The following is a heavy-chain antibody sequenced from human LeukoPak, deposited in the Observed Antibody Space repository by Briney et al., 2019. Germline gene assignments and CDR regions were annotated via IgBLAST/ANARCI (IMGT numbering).Heavy chain of an antibody. D-gene: IGHD2-2*01. Sequence: SVKVSCKASGGTFSSYAISWVRQAPGQGLEWMGGIIPIFGTANYAQKFQGRVTITADESTSTAYMELSSLRSEDTAVYYCASYIVVVPAAVPLGYYGMDVWGQGTTVTVSS. CDR3: ASYIVVVPAAVPLGYYGMDV. CDR2: IIPIFGTA. J-gene: IGHJ6*02. CDR1: GGTFSSYA. V-gene: IGHV1-69*13.